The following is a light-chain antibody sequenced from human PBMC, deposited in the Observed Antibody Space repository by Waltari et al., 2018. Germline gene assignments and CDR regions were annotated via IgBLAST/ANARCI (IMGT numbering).Light chain of an antibody. J-gene: IGLJ2*01. Sequence: QSALPQPASVSGPPGQSITIPCTATSRDVGGYTLVSWYQQHPGKAPKLMSYEVSKRPSGVSNRFSGSKSGNTASLTISGLQAEDEADYYCCSYAGSSTVVFGGGTKLTVL. CDR3: CSYAGSSTVV. CDR1: SRDVGGYTL. CDR2: EVS. V-gene: IGLV2-23*02.